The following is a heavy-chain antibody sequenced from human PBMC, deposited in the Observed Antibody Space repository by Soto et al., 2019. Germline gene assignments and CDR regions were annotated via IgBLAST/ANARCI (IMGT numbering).Heavy chain of an antibody. CDR3: ARGGSGYYRGIDY. V-gene: IGHV3-11*06. CDR2: ISSSSSYT. J-gene: IGHJ4*02. Sequence: GGSLRLPCAASGFTFSDYYMSWIRQAPGKGLEWVSYISSSSSYTNYADSVKGRFTISRDNAKNSLYLQMNSLRAEDTAVYYCARGGSGYYRGIDYWGQGTLVTVSS. CDR1: GFTFSDYY. D-gene: IGHD3-22*01.